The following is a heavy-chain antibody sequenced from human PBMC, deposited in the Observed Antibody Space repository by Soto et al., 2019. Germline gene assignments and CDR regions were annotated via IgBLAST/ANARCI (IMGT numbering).Heavy chain of an antibody. D-gene: IGHD2-15*01. CDR1: GGSIFSSY. J-gene: IGHJ5*02. Sequence: SETLSLTCTVSGGSIFSSYWTWIRQPPGKGLEWIGNVYYSGSTNYNPSLKSRITISVDTSKNQFSLNLSSVTAADTAVYYCARAPAASSWFDPRGHGTLVTVSS. V-gene: IGHV4-59*01. CDR2: VYYSGST. CDR3: ARAPAASSWFDP.